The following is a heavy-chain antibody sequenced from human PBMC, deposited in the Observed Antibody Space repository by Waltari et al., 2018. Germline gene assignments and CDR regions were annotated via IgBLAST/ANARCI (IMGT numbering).Heavy chain of an antibody. CDR3: ATHKLGISQHYYHMGA. CDR1: GGPFGGYG. CDR2: IIPIFGIP. V-gene: IGHV1-69*12. J-gene: IGHJ6*03. D-gene: IGHD7-27*01. Sequence: VQLVQSGAEVRTPGSSVKVSCKASGGPFGGYGISWVRLVPGQRLEWLGVIIPIFGIPDYSQKFQDRLTITADESTSTAFMELSSLTSEDTAIYSCATHKLGISQHYYHMGAWGKGTTVTISS.